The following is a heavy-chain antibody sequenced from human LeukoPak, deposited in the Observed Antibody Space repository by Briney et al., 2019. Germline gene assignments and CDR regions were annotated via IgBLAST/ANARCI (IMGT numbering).Heavy chain of an antibody. CDR3: ASSIAADFDY. D-gene: IGHD6-13*01. CDR2: INAGNGNT. V-gene: IGHV1-3*01. CDR1: GYTFTSYA. J-gene: IGHJ4*02. Sequence: ASVKVSCKASGYTFTSYAMHWVRQAPGQRLEWMGWINAGNGNTKCSQKFQGRVTITRDTSASTAYMELSSLRSEDTAVYYCASSIAADFDYWGQGTLVTVSS.